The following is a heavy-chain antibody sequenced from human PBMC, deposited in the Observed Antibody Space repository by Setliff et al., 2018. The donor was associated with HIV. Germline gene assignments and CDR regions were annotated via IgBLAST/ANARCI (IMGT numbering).Heavy chain of an antibody. V-gene: IGHV4-59*12. D-gene: IGHD6-19*01. CDR2: IYYSGST. CDR1: GGSISSYY. J-gene: IGHJ5*02. Sequence: SETLSLTCTVSGGSISSYYWNWIRQPPGKGLEWIGYIYYSGSTNYNPSLKSRVTISVDTSKNQFSLRLTSVTAADTAMYHCARDRSSGWSKDWFDTWGQGILVTVSS. CDR3: ARDRSSGWSKDWFDT.